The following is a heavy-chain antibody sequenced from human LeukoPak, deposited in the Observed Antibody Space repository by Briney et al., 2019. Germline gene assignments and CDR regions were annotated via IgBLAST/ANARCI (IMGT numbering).Heavy chain of an antibody. V-gene: IGHV3-13*01. D-gene: IGHD5-18*01. CDR2: IGTAGDT. J-gene: IGHJ6*02. CDR3: TLSYGRGFNYYYGMDV. Sequence: GGSLRLSCAASGFTFSSYDMHWVRQATGKGLEWVSIIGTAGDTYYPGSVKGRFAVSRENAKNSLYLQMNSLRAGDTAVYYCTLSYGRGFNYYYGMDVWGQGTTVTVSS. CDR1: GFTFSSYD.